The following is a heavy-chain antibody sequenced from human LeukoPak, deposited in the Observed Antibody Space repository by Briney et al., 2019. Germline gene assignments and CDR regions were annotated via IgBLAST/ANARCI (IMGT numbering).Heavy chain of an antibody. Sequence: GASVKVSCKVSGYTLTELSMHWVRQAPGKGLEWMGGFDPEDGETIYAQKLQGRVTMTTDTSTSTAYMELRSLRSDDTAVYYCARDRKAAGARAFDYWGQGTLVTVSS. D-gene: IGHD6-13*01. CDR2: FDPEDGET. CDR3: ARDRKAAGARAFDY. V-gene: IGHV1-24*01. CDR1: GYTLTELS. J-gene: IGHJ4*02.